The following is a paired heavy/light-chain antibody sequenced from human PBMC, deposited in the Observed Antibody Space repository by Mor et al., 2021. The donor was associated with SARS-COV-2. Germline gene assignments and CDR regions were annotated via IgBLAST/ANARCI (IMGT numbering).Light chain of an antibody. CDR3: QQYYSTPDS. CDR1: QSVLYSSNNKNY. V-gene: IGKV4-1*01. Sequence: DIVMTQSPDSLAVSLGERATINCKSSQSVLYSSNNKNYFAWYQQKPGQPPKLLIYWASTRQSGVPDRFSGSGSGTDFTLTISSLQAEDVAVYYCQQYYSTPDSFGQGTKLEIK. J-gene: IGKJ2*03. CDR2: WAS.
Heavy chain of an antibody. V-gene: IGHV3-23*01. D-gene: IGHD3-9*01. Sequence: EVQLLESGGGLVQPGGSLRLSCAASGFTFSNYAMTWVRQAPGKGLEWVSGISGDNGNTYYIDSVKGRFTISRDNSKNTVYLQMNSLRAEDTAVYYCAKNDWPSHHYHMDVWGKGTTVTVSS. CDR2: ISGDNGNT. CDR3: AKNDWPSHHYHMDV. CDR1: GFTFSNYA. J-gene: IGHJ6*03.